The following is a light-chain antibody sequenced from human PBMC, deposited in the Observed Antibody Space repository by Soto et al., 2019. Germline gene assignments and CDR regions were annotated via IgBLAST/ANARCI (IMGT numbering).Light chain of an antibody. CDR1: SSNIGTNT. J-gene: IGLJ2*01. CDR2: SDN. V-gene: IGLV1-44*01. CDR3: AACDVSLVV. Sequence: QSVLTQPPSASGTPGQRVTISCSGSSSNIGTNTVIWYQQLPGAAPKLLIYSDNQRPSGVPDRFSGSKSGTSASLAISGLQSEDEADDFCAACDVSLVVFGGGTKLTVL.